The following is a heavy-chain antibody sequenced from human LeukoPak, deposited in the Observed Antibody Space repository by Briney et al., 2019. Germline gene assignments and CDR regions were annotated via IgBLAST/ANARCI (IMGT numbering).Heavy chain of an antibody. J-gene: IGHJ4*02. CDR1: GGSISSSSYY. Sequence: SETLSLTCTVSGGSISSSSYYWGWIRQPPGKGLEWIGSIYYSGSTYYNPSLKSRVTISVDTSKNQFSLKLSSVTAADTAVYYCARDNRLGWELAYLDYWGQGTLATVSS. CDR3: ARDNRLGWELAYLDY. CDR2: IYYSGST. D-gene: IGHD1-26*01. V-gene: IGHV4-39*07.